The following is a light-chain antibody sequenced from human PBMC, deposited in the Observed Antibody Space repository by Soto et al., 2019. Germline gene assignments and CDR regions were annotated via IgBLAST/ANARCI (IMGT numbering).Light chain of an antibody. CDR1: NSNIGSNY. V-gene: IGLV1-47*02. CDR2: NYN. CDR3: NSQTSSGIRV. Sequence: QSVVTQPPSASGTPGQTVTISCSGSNSNIGSNYVYWYQQLPGTAPKLLIYNYNLRPSGVVDRFSGSRSGTSASLAISGLQAEDEADYYCNSQTSSGIRVFGTGTKLTVL. J-gene: IGLJ1*01.